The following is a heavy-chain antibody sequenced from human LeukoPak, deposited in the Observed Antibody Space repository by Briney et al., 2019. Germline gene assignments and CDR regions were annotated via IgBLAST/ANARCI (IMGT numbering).Heavy chain of an antibody. CDR3: ARVAAAGTGYWYFDL. V-gene: IGHV1-69*05. Sequence: ASVKVSCKASGGTFSSYAISWVRQAPGQGLEWMGGIIPIFGTANYAQKFQGRVTITTDESTSTAYMELSSLRSEDTAVYYCARVAAAGTGYWYFDLWGRGTLVTVSS. CDR1: GGTFSSYA. J-gene: IGHJ2*01. D-gene: IGHD6-13*01. CDR2: IIPIFGTA.